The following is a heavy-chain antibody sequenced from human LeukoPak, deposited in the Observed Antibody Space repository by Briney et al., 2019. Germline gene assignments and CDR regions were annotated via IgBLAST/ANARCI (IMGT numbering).Heavy chain of an antibody. CDR2: ISYDGSNK. CDR3: ARDTVRVVIIPYYFDY. D-gene: IGHD3-3*01. CDR1: GFTFRSYA. V-gene: IGHV3-30-3*01. Sequence: GGSLRLSCAASGFTFRSYAMHWVRQAPGKGLEWVAVISYDGSNKYYADSVKGRFTISRDNSKNTLYLQMNSLRAEDTAVYYCARDTVRVVIIPYYFDYWGQGSLVTVSS. J-gene: IGHJ4*02.